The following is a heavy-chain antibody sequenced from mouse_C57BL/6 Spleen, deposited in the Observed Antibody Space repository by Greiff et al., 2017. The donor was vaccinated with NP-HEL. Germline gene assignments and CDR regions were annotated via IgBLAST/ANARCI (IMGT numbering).Heavy chain of an antibody. Sequence: EVHLVESGPVLVKPGASVKMSCKASGYTFTDYYMNWVKQSHGKSLEWIGVINPYNGGTSYNQKFKGKATLTVDKSSSTAYMELNSLTSEDSAVYYCAREGLSSRYAMDYWGQGTSVTVSS. CDR2: INPYNGGT. CDR1: GYTFTDYY. D-gene: IGHD1-1*01. V-gene: IGHV1-19*01. CDR3: AREGLSSRYAMDY. J-gene: IGHJ4*01.